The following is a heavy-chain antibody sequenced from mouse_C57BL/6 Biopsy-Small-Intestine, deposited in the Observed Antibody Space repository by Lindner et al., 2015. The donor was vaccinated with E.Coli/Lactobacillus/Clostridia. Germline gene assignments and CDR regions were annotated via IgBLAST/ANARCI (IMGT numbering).Heavy chain of an antibody. J-gene: IGHJ2*01. CDR3: ARWGLTGPDY. CDR1: GYTFTGYW. V-gene: IGHV1-9*01. Sequence: VQLQESGAEVMKPGASVKLSCKATGYTFTGYWIEWVKQRPGHGLEWIGEILPGSDSTNYNEKFKGKATFTADTSSKTVYMQISSLTAEDSAIYYCARWGLTGPDYWGQGTTLTVSS. CDR2: ILPGSDST. D-gene: IGHD4-1*01.